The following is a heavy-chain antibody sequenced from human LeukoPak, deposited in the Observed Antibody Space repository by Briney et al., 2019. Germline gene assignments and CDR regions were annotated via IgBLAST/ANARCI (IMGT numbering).Heavy chain of an antibody. J-gene: IGHJ4*02. CDR3: AAFYGSGSYHSAFDY. CDR2: IYTSGGT. V-gene: IGHV4-4*07. Sequence: SETLSLTCTVSGGSISSYYWSWIRQPAGKGLEWIGRIYTSGGTNYNPSLKSRVTMSVDTSKNQFSLKLSSVTAADTAVYYCAAFYGSGSYHSAFDYWGQGTLVTVSS. CDR1: GGSISSYY. D-gene: IGHD3-10*01.